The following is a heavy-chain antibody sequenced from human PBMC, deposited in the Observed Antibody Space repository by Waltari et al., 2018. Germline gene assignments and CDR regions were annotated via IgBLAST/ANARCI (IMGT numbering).Heavy chain of an antibody. Sequence: EVQLVESGGGLVQPGGSLRLSCAASGFTFSSYAMSWVRQAPGKGLEWVSRISGGGGSTYYADFLKGRFTISRDNSKNTLHLQMNSLRAEDTAVYYCAKGAKLDISGIDYWGQGTLITVSS. CDR2: ISGGGGST. J-gene: IGHJ4*02. V-gene: IGHV3-23*04. D-gene: IGHD1-1*01. CDR3: AKGAKLDISGIDY. CDR1: GFTFSSYA.